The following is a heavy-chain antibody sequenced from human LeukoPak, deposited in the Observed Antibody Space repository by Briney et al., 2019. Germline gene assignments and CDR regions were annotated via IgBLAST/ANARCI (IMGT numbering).Heavy chain of an antibody. J-gene: IGHJ4*02. V-gene: IGHV3-33*06. Sequence: PGGSLSLSCAASGFSFSSYGMHWVRQAPGKGLEWVAVTWYDGSNKYYADSVKGRFTISRDNSKNTLYLQMNILRAEDTAVYYCAKEYYYGSGSYYTKPYFFDYWGQGTLVTVSS. CDR1: GFSFSSYG. CDR2: TWYDGSNK. D-gene: IGHD3-10*01. CDR3: AKEYYYGSGSYYTKPYFFDY.